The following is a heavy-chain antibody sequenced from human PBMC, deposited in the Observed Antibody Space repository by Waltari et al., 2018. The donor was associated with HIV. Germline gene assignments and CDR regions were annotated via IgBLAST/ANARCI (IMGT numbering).Heavy chain of an antibody. D-gene: IGHD2-15*01. CDR2: IYYSGST. Sequence: QLQLQESGPGLVKPSETLSLTCTVSGGSISSSSYYWGWIRQPPGKGLEWIGSIYYSGSTYYNPSLKSRVTISVDTSKNQFSLKLSSVTAADTAVYYCARDREDIVVVVAALGVWFDPWGQGTLVTVSS. CDR3: ARDREDIVVVVAALGVWFDP. CDR1: GGSISSSSYY. J-gene: IGHJ5*02. V-gene: IGHV4-39*07.